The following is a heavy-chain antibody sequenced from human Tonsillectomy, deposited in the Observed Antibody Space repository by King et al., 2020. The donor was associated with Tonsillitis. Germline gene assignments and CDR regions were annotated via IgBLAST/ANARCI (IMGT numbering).Heavy chain of an antibody. D-gene: IGHD4-17*01. CDR2: ISYDGSNK. J-gene: IGHJ4*02. Sequence: VQLVESGGGVVQPGRSLRLSCAASGFTFSSYAMHRVRQAPGKGLEWVAVISYDGSNKYYADSVKGRFTISRDNSKNTLYLQMNSLRAEDTAVYYCARETTPPFDYWGQGTLVTVSS. CDR3: ARETTPPFDY. V-gene: IGHV3-30-3*01. CDR1: GFTFSSYA.